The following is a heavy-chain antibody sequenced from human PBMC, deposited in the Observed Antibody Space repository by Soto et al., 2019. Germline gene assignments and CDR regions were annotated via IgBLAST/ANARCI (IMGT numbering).Heavy chain of an antibody. CDR1: GFTFSDYY. J-gene: IGHJ6*02. V-gene: IGHV3-11*06. CDR2: ISSSSSYT. CDR3: AREGVRNCSGGSCYVVYYGMDV. Sequence: QVQLVESGGGLVKPGGSLRLSCAASGFTFSDYYMSWIRQAPGKGLEWVSYISSSSSYTNYADSVKGRFTISRDNAKNSLYLQMNSLRAEDTAVYYCAREGVRNCSGGSCYVVYYGMDVWGQGTKVTVSS. D-gene: IGHD2-15*01.